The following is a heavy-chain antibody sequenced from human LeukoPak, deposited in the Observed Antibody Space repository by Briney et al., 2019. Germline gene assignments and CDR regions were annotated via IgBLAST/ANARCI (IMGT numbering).Heavy chain of an antibody. J-gene: IGHJ4*02. Sequence: PSETLSLTCTVSGGSISSYYWSWIRQPPGKGLEWIGYIYYSGSTNYNPSLKSRVTISVDMSKNQFSLKLSSVTAADTAVYYCARARDYYDSSGYYYPFDYWGQGTLVTVSS. CDR2: IYYSGST. CDR3: ARARDYYDSSGYYYPFDY. CDR1: GGSISSYY. D-gene: IGHD3-22*01. V-gene: IGHV4-59*01.